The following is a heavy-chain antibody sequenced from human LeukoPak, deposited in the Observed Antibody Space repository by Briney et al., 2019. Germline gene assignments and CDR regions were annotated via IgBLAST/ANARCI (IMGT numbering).Heavy chain of an antibody. CDR3: ARVQSDYGDFVDAFDI. J-gene: IGHJ3*02. D-gene: IGHD4-17*01. V-gene: IGHV1-2*02. Sequence: ASVKVSCKASGYTFTGYYMHWVRQAPGQGLEWMGWINPNGGGTNYAQKFQGRVTMTRDTSISTAYMELSSLRSEDTAVYYCARVQSDYGDFVDAFDIWGQGTMVTVSS. CDR2: INPNGGGT. CDR1: GYTFTGYY.